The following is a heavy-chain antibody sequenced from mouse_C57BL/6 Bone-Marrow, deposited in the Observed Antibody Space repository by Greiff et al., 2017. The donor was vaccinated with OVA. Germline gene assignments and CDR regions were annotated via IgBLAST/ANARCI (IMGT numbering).Heavy chain of an antibody. Sequence: EVQLKQSVAELVRPGASVKLSCTASGFNFKNTYMHWVKQRPEQGLEWIGRIDPANGNTKYAPKFQGKATITADTSSNTAYLQLSSLTSEDTAIYYCARIDYFDYWGQGTTLTVSS. J-gene: IGHJ2*01. CDR3: ARIDYFDY. CDR2: IDPANGNT. CDR1: GFNFKNTY. V-gene: IGHV14-3*01.